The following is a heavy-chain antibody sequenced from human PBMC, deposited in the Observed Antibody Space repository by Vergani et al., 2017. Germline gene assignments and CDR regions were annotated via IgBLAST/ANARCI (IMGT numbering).Heavy chain of an antibody. Sequence: QVQLQESGPGLVKPPGTLSLTCTVSGGSFSSGDYYWSWIRQPPGKGLEWIGYIYYSGSTYYNPSLKSRVTISVDTSKNQFSLKLSSVTAADTAVYYCASEVVTAIRGLDYWGQGTLVTVSS. J-gene: IGHJ4*02. CDR1: GGSFSSGDYY. CDR2: IYYSGST. V-gene: IGHV4-30-4*08. D-gene: IGHD2-21*02. CDR3: ASEVVTAIRGLDY.